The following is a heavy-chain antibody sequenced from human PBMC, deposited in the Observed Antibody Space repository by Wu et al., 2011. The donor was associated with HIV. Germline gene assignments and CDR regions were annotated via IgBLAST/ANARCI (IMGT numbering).Heavy chain of an antibody. Sequence: GNTNYAQKFQGRVTISTDESTSTAYMELRSLRSDDTAVYYCARNILPGYTSGGFDNWGQGTLVTVSS. D-gene: IGHD6-19*01. CDR2: GNT. V-gene: IGHV1-69*05. J-gene: IGHJ4*02. CDR3: ARNILPGYTSGGFDN.